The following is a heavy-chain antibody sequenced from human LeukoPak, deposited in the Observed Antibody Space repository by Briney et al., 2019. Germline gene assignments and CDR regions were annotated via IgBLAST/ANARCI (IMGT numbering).Heavy chain of an antibody. CDR3: ARDHQTTGTPFPYNWFDP. V-gene: IGHV4-4*07. Sequence: PSETLSLTCTVSGGSLSSYYCSWIRQPAGKELEWIGRIYTSGSTNYNPSIQRRVTMSVHTSKNQFSLKLSSVTAADTAVYYCARDHQTTGTPFPYNWFDPWGQGTLVTVSS. D-gene: IGHD1-1*01. J-gene: IGHJ5*02. CDR2: IYTSGST. CDR1: GGSLSSYY.